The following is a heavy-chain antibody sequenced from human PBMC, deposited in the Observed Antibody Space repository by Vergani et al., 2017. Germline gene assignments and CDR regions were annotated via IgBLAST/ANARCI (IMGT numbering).Heavy chain of an antibody. CDR3: AGWGSGYYQRRVFDY. Sequence: EVQLLESGGGLVQPGGSLRLSCAASGFTFSSYAMSWVRQAPGKGLEWVSAISGSGGSTYYADSVKGRFTISRDNSKTTLYLQMNSLRAEDKAVYYCAGWGSGYYQRRVFDYWGQGTLVTVSS. J-gene: IGHJ4*02. CDR1: GFTFSSYA. CDR2: ISGSGGST. V-gene: IGHV3-23*01. D-gene: IGHD3-3*01.